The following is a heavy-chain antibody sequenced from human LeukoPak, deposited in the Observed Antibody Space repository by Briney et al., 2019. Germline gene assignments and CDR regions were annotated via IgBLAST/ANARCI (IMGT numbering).Heavy chain of an antibody. CDR3: ARETPGDFRAFDI. V-gene: IGHV1-69*13. CDR1: GGTFSSYA. D-gene: IGHD7-27*01. J-gene: IGHJ3*02. Sequence: SVKVSCKASGGTFSSYAISWVRQAPGQGLEWMGGIIPIFGTANYAQKFQGRVTITADESTSTASMELSSLRSEDTAVYYCARETPGDFRAFDIWGQGTMVTVSS. CDR2: IIPIFGTA.